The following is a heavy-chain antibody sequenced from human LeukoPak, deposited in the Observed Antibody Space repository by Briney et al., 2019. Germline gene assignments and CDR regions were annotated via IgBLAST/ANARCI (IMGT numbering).Heavy chain of an antibody. D-gene: IGHD1-1*01. V-gene: IGHV1-46*01. Sequence: VASVKASCKASGYIFTNFYIHWVRQAPGQGLEWMGIINPSGGSTNYAQKFQGRVTMSRDTSASTVYMELSSLRSEDTAVYYCARTTGKRFDPWGQGTLVIVS. CDR2: INPSGGST. J-gene: IGHJ5*02. CDR1: GYIFTNFY. CDR3: ARTTGKRFDP.